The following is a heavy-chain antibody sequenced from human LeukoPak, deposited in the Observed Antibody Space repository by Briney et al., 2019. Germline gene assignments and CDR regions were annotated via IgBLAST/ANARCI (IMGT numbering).Heavy chain of an antibody. J-gene: IGHJ6*02. D-gene: IGHD2-2*01. CDR2: IIPIFGTA. CDR3: ARPQIYCSSTSCHTPGYYYYGMDV. V-gene: IGHV1-69*01. CDR1: GGTFSSYA. Sequence: SVKLSCKASGGTFSSYAISWVRQAPGQGLEWMGGIIPIFGTANYAQKFQGRVTITADESTSTAYMELSSLRSEDTAVYYCARPQIYCSSTSCHTPGYYYYGMDVWGQGTTVTVSS.